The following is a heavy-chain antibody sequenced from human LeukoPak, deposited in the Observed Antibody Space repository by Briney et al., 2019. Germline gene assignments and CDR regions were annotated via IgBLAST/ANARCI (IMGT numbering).Heavy chain of an antibody. J-gene: IGHJ4*02. CDR3: ARDYCSSTSCLFDY. D-gene: IGHD2-2*01. Sequence: GASVTVSCKASGYTFTSNYIHWVRQAPGQGLEWMGMIYPRDGSTSYAQKLQGRVTMTRDTSISTAYMELSRLRSDDTAVYYCARDYCSSTSCLFDYWGQGTLVSVSS. CDR2: IYPRDGST. V-gene: IGHV1-46*01. CDR1: GYTFTSNY.